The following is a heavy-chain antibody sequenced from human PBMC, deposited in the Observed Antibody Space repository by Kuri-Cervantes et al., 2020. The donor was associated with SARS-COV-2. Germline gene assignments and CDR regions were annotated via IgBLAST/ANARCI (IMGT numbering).Heavy chain of an antibody. CDR2: VRGKANNYAT. CDR1: GFTFSSYA. Sequence: GESLKISCAASGFTFSSYAMHWVRQAPGKGLEWVGRVRGKANNYATAYAASVKCRFTISRDDSKNMAYLQMNSLKTEDTAVYYCTTLIDYWGQGALVTVSS. CDR3: TTLIDY. V-gene: IGHV3-73*01. J-gene: IGHJ4*02.